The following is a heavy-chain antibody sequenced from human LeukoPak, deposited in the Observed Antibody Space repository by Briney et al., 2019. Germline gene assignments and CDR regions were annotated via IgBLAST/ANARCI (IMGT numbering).Heavy chain of an antibody. CDR1: GGSFSGYY. Sequence: KPSETLSLTCAVYGGSFSGYYWSWIRQPPGKGLEWIGEINHSGSTNYNPSLKSRVTISVDTSKNQFSLKLSSVTAADTAVYYCARSDGTAMVPGWYYYYGMDVWGQGTTVTVSS. V-gene: IGHV4-34*01. CDR3: ARSDGTAMVPGWYYYYGMDV. CDR2: INHSGST. J-gene: IGHJ6*02. D-gene: IGHD5-18*01.